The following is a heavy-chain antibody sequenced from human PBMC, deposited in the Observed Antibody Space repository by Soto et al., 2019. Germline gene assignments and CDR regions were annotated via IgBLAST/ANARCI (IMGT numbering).Heavy chain of an antibody. CDR3: ARGEWTTVTLLDYYYGMDV. CDR1: GGSISSGGYY. CDR2: IYYSGST. Sequence: SATLSLTCTVSGGSISSGGYYWSWIRQHPGKGLELIGYIYYSGSTYYNPSLKSRVTISVDTSKNQFSLKLSSVTAADTAVYYCARGEWTTVTLLDYYYGMDVWGQGTTVTVSS. V-gene: IGHV4-31*03. J-gene: IGHJ6*02. D-gene: IGHD4-4*01.